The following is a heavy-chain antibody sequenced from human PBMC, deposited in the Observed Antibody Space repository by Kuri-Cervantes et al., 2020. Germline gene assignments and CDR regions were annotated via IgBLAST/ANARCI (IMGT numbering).Heavy chain of an antibody. J-gene: IGHJ4*02. CDR3: ARDRRSIAARVFWN. Sequence: ASVKVSCKASGYTFTSYDINWVRQATGQGLEWMGWMNPNSGNTGYAQKFQGRVTMTRNTSISTAYMELSSLRSEDTAVYYCARDRRSIAARVFWNWGQGTWSPSPQ. D-gene: IGHD6-6*01. CDR2: MNPNSGNT. CDR1: GYTFTSYD. V-gene: IGHV1-8*01.